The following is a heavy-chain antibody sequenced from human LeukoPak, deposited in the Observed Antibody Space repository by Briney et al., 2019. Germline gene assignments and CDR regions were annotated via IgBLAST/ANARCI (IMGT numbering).Heavy chain of an antibody. CDR1: GYTFTSYY. CDR3: AREGSIVVVPAALGLSWFDP. V-gene: IGHV1-46*01. CDR2: INPSGGST. Sequence: VSVKISCEASGYTFTSYYMHWVRQAPGQGLQWMGIINPSGGSTSYAQKFQGRVTMTRDMSTSTVYMELSSLRSEDTAVYYCAREGSIVVVPAALGLSWFDPWGQGTLVTVSS. D-gene: IGHD2-2*01. J-gene: IGHJ5*02.